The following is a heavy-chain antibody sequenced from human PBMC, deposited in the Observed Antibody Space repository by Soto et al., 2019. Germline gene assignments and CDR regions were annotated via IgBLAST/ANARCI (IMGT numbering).Heavy chain of an antibody. V-gene: IGHV3-30*03. CDR3: ARDGLITLSMDV. CDR2: MSSDSGSG. Sequence: GGSLRLSCVASGFAFSTYGMHWVRQAPGKGLEWVAVMSSDSGSGVTGELVRGRFTISRDNSKNSLYLQMNSLRAEDTAVYYCARDGLITLSMDVWGQGTTVTVSS. D-gene: IGHD3-10*02. CDR1: GFAFSTYG. J-gene: IGHJ6*02.